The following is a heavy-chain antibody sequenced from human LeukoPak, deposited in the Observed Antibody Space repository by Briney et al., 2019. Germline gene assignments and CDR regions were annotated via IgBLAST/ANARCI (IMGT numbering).Heavy chain of an antibody. Sequence: PGGSLRLSCAASGFTFSSYAMHWVRQAPGKGLEWVAVISYDGSNKYYADSVKGRFTISRDNSKNTLYLQMNSLRAEDTAVYYCARGTYSSSWRIDYWGQGTLVTVSS. V-gene: IGHV3-30*04. CDR1: GFTFSSYA. CDR2: ISYDGSNK. CDR3: ARGTYSSSWRIDY. D-gene: IGHD6-13*01. J-gene: IGHJ4*02.